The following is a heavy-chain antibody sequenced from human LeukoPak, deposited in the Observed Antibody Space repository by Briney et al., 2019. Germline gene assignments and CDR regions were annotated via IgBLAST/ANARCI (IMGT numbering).Heavy chain of an antibody. CDR2: INHSGST. CDR3: ASFGVAVAAPLDAFDI. D-gene: IGHD6-19*01. CDR1: GGSFSGYF. Sequence: SETLSLTCAVYGGSFSGYFWSWIRQPPGKGLEWIGEINHSGSTNYNPSLKSRVTISVDTSKNQFSLKLSSVTAADTAVYYCASFGVAVAAPLDAFDIWGQGTMVTVSS. J-gene: IGHJ3*02. V-gene: IGHV4-34*01.